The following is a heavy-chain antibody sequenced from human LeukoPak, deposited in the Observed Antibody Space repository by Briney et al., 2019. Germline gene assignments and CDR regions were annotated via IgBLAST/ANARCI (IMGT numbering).Heavy chain of an antibody. V-gene: IGHV4-59*01. D-gene: IGHD3-10*01. CDR1: GDSMTSDY. CDR2: VCHSGTS. CDR3: ARDRGIGYGPSDLDS. J-gene: IGHJ4*02. Sequence: PSETLSLTCTVSGDSMTSDYWTWIRQPPGKGLEWLGYVCHSGTSFYSPALKSRLTISIDTSKKQFSLNVISVTTADTALYFCARDRGIGYGPSDLDSWGPGVLVTVSS.